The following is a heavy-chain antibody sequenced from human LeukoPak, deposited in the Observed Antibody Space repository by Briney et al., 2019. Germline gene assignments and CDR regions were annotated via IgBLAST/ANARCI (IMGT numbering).Heavy chain of an antibody. CDR1: GGSISSYY. CDR2: IYYSGST. J-gene: IGHJ4*02. CDR3: ARARGYSGYDPPDY. D-gene: IGHD5-12*01. Sequence: PSETLSLTCTVSGGSISSYYWSWIRQPPGKGLEWIGYIYYSGSTTYNPSLKSRVTISVDTSKNQFSLKLSSVTAADTAVYYCARARGYSGYDPPDYWGQGTLVTVSS. V-gene: IGHV4-59*08.